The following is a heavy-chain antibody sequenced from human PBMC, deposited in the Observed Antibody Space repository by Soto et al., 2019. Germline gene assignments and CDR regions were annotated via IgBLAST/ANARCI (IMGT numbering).Heavy chain of an antibody. V-gene: IGHV1-18*01. CDR2: INAYNGNT. CDR3: ARGFSGFGITMVRGVMSVYPKYNWFDP. J-gene: IGHJ5*02. D-gene: IGHD3-10*01. Sequence: GASVKVSCKASGYTFTSYGISWVRQAPGQGLEWMGWINAYNGNTNYAQKLQGRVTMTTDTSTSTAYMELRSLRFDDTAVYYCARGFSGFGITMVRGVMSVYPKYNWFDPWGQGTLVTVSS. CDR1: GYTFTSYG.